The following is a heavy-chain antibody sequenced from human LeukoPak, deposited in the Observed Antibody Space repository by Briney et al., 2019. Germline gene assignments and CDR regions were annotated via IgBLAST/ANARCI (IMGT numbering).Heavy chain of an antibody. V-gene: IGHV4-39*01. D-gene: IGHD6-13*01. CDR3: ARQRSSSRIFDY. J-gene: IGHJ4*02. Sequence: SETLSLTCTVSGGSISSSSYYWGWIRQPPGKGLEWIGSIYYSGSTYYNPSLKSRVTISVDTSKNQFSLKLSSVTAADTAVYYCARQRSSSRIFDYWGQGTLVTVSS. CDR1: GGSISSSSYY. CDR2: IYYSGST.